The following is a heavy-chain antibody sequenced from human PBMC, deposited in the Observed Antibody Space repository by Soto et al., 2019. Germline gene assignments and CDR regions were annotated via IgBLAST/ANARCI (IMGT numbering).Heavy chain of an antibody. J-gene: IGHJ4*02. Sequence: QVHLVQSGAEVKKPGASVKVSCQACGYAFTTYGITWVRQAPGQGLEWMGWISAHNGNTNYAQKLQGRVTVTRDTSTSTAYMELRSLTSDDTAVYYCARGRYGDYWGQGALVTVSS. CDR1: GYAFTTYG. D-gene: IGHD4-17*01. CDR2: ISAHNGNT. V-gene: IGHV1-18*01. CDR3: ARGRYGDY.